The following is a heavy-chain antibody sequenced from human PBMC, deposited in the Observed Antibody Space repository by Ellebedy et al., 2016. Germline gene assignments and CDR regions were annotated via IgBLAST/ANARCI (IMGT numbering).Heavy chain of an antibody. Sequence: GGSLRLXXEASGFSVSSAYINWVRQAPGKGLEWVSSISSSSSYIYYADSVKGRFTISRDNAKNSLYLQMNSLRAEDTAVYYCARDPRNDYVWGSYRTFDYWGQGTLVTVSS. CDR2: ISSSSSYI. CDR1: GFSVSSAY. V-gene: IGHV3-21*01. J-gene: IGHJ4*02. CDR3: ARDPRNDYVWGSYRTFDY. D-gene: IGHD3-16*02.